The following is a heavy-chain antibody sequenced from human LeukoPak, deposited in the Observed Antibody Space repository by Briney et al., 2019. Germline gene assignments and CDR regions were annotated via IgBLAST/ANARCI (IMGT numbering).Heavy chain of an antibody. CDR1: GFTVSSNY. V-gene: IGHV3-33*08. Sequence: GGSLRLSCAASGFTVSSNYMSWVRQAPGKGLEWVAVIWYDGSNKYYADSVKGRFTISRDNSKNTLYLQMNSLRAEDTAVYYCARDGDSSGYCYFDYWGQGTLVTVSS. D-gene: IGHD3-22*01. J-gene: IGHJ4*02. CDR2: IWYDGSNK. CDR3: ARDGDSSGYCYFDY.